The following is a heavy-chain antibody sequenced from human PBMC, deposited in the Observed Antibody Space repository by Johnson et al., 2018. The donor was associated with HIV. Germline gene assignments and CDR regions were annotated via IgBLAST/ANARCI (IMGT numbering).Heavy chain of an antibody. J-gene: IGHJ3*02. CDR3: AKDETPMKRAFDI. CDR2: IRHDGSNK. Sequence: QVQLVESGGGVVQPGGSLRLSCAASRFNLSSYDVHWVRQAPGKGLEWMTFIRHDGSNKYYADSVKGRFTISRDNSKNTLYLQMNSLRAEDTAVYYCAKDETPMKRAFDIWGQGTMVTVSS. CDR1: RFNLSSYD. V-gene: IGHV3-30*02.